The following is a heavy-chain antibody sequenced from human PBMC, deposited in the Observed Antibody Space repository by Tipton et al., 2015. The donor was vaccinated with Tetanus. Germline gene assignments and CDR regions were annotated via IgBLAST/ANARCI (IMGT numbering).Heavy chain of an antibody. CDR2: ISYDGSNK. V-gene: IGHV3-30*04. J-gene: IGHJ4*02. CDR3: AKDIGPAHSPRFDY. D-gene: IGHD1-14*01. Sequence: SLRLSRAASGFTFSSYAMHWVRQAPGKGLEWVAVISYDGSNKYYADSVKGRFTISRDNSKNTLYLQMNSLRAEDTALYYCAKDIGPAHSPRFDYWGQGTLVIVSS. CDR1: GFTFSSYA.